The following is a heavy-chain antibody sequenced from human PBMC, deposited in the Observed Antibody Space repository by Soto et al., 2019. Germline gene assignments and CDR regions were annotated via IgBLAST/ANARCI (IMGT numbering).Heavy chain of an antibody. CDR3: ARDFGDSGTAYYFDY. CDR1: GFTSSNYG. D-gene: IGHD2-2*01. Sequence: HLGGSLRLSCVASGFTSSNYGMHWVRQAPGKGLEWVAVIWYDGSNRHHADSVKGRFTISRDNSRNTLYLQINSLRPEDTAVYYCARDFGDSGTAYYFDYWGQGT. J-gene: IGHJ4*02. CDR2: IWYDGSNR. V-gene: IGHV3-33*01.